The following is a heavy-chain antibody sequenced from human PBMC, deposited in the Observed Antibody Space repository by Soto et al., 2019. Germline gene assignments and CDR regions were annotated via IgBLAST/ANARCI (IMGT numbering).Heavy chain of an antibody. J-gene: IGHJ4*02. CDR3: ARGCDTTRCYNPSTEY. CDR2: IFYSGST. D-gene: IGHD2-2*02. V-gene: IGHV4-59*01. Sequence: PSETLSLTCTVSGGPISNYYWNWIRQPPGKGLEWIGYIFYSGSTNYNPSLKSRVTISVDTSKNQFSLKLTSVTAADTAMYFCARGCDTTRCYNPSTEYWGQGTLVTVSS. CDR1: GGPISNYY.